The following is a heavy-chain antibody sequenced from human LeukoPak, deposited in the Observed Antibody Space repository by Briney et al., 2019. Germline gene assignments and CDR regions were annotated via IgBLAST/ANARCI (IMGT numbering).Heavy chain of an antibody. D-gene: IGHD2-2*01. CDR3: ARDQGYQLFDP. CDR2: INGDGSST. CDR1: GFTFRTYW. V-gene: IGHV3-74*01. Sequence: PGGSLRLSCAASGFTFRTYWMNWVRQAPGKGLVWVSRINGDGSSTTYADSVKGRFTISRDNAKNTLYLQMNSLRAEDTAVYYCARDQGYQLFDPWGQGTLVTVSS. J-gene: IGHJ5*02.